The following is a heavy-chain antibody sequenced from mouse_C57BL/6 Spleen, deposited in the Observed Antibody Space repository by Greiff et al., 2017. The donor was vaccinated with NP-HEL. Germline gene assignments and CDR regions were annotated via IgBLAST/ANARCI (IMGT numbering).Heavy chain of an antibody. Sequence: QVQLKQPGAELVRPGTSVKLSCKASGYTFTSYWMHWVKQRPGQGLEWIGVIDPSDSYTNYNQKFKGKATLTVDTSSSTAYMQLSSLTSEDSAVYYCARDSSWDYWGQGTTLTVSS. J-gene: IGHJ2*01. V-gene: IGHV1-59*01. CDR2: IDPSDSYT. CDR1: GYTFTSYW. CDR3: ARDSSWDY. D-gene: IGHD1-1*01.